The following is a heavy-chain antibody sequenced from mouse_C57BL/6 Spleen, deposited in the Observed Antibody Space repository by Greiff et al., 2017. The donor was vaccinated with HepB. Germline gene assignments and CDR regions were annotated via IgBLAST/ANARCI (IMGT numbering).Heavy chain of an antibody. D-gene: IGHD1-1*01. Sequence: VKVVESGPGLVQPSQCLSISCTASGFSFTSYGVHWVRQSPGKGLEWLGVIWSGGSTDYNAAFISRQSISKDNSKSQVFFKMNSLQADDTAIYYCASFTTVVSYAMDYWGQGTSVTVSS. CDR2: IWSGGST. CDR1: GFSFTSYG. V-gene: IGHV2-2*01. J-gene: IGHJ4*01. CDR3: ASFTTVVSYAMDY.